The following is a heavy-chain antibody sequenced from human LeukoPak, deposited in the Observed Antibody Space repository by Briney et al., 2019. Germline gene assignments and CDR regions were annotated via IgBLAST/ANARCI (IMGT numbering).Heavy chain of an antibody. CDR1: GLSLGNAW. D-gene: IGHD1-1*01. V-gene: IGHV3-15*01. CDR2: IRAKVDGGTV. CDR3: TTLGGDNWFDWYFDL. J-gene: IGHJ2*01. Sequence: GGSLRLSSAASGLSLGNAWMSWVRQVPGKGLEWLGRIRAKVDGGTVDYAAPVKGRFTISRDESENTLYLHLTSLKIEDAAVYYCTTLGGDNWFDWYFDLWGRGTLVTVSS.